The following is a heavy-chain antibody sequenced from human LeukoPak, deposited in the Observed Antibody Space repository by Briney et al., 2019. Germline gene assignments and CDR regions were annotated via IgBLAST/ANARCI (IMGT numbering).Heavy chain of an antibody. D-gene: IGHD6-13*01. V-gene: IGHV4-59*08. J-gene: IGHJ3*02. CDR1: GGSISIYY. CDR3: ARHSVTAGTEYAFDI. Sequence: SETLSLTCTVSGGSISIYYWSWLRQPPGKGLEWIGYIHYSGSTNYNPSLKSRVTISVDTSKNQFSLKLSSVTAADTAVYYCARHSVTAGTEYAFDIWGQGTMVTVSS. CDR2: IHYSGST.